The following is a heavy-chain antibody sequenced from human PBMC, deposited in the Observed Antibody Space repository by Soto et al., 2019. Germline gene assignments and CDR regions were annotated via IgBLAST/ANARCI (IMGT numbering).Heavy chain of an antibody. CDR2: ISAYNGNT. V-gene: IGHV1-18*01. D-gene: IGHD2-15*01. J-gene: IGHJ4*02. Sequence: QVHLVQSGAEVKKPGASVKVSCTASGYTFTNFGIGWVRQAPGQGLEWMGWISAYNGNTKYAQKFQGRVTMTTATSTSTAYMELRSLRSDDTALYYCARARTPIDHWGQATLVTVSS. CDR1: GYTFTNFG. CDR3: ARARTPIDH.